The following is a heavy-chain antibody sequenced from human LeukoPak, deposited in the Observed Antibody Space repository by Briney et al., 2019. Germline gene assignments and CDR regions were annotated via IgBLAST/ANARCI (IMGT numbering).Heavy chain of an antibody. CDR1: GFTVSTNY. CDR3: AREGDRSFDY. D-gene: IGHD1-26*01. Sequence: GGSLRLSCAASGFTVSTNYMSWVRQAPGKGLEWVSGSGGSTYYADSAKGRFTISRGNSNNTLYLQMNSLRAEDTAVYYCAREGDRSFDYWGQGTLVTVSS. J-gene: IGHJ4*02. CDR2: SGGST. V-gene: IGHV3-53*01.